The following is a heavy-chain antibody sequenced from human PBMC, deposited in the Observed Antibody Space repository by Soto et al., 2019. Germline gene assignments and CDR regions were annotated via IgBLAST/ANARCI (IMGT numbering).Heavy chain of an antibody. V-gene: IGHV4-4*07. CDR2: IYTSGST. CDR3: AREIKLGVDFWSGYRNWFDP. D-gene: IGHD3-3*01. CDR1: GGSISSYY. J-gene: IGHJ5*02. Sequence: ETLSLTCTVSGGSISSYYWSWIRQPAGKGLEWIGRIYTSGSTNYNPSLKSRVTMSVDTSKNQFSLKLSSVTAADTAVYYCAREIKLGVDFWSGYRNWFDPWGQGTPVTVSS.